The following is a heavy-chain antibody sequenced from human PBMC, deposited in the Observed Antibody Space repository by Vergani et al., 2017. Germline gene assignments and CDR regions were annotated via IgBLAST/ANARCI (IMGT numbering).Heavy chain of an antibody. V-gene: IGHV3-15*07. D-gene: IGHD2-21*01. CDR1: GFSFRNAW. CDR3: TTDXRYCGDGSCYWLRDHHYYGMDV. J-gene: IGHJ6*02. CDR2: IKSTFDRGTT. Sequence: EVQLVESGGGIVKPGGSLRLSCVASGFSFRNAWMNWVRRTPGKGLEWVGRIKSTFDRGTTDYAAAVKGRFTISRDDSKNTLFLQMNGLKTEDIGVYYCTTDXRYCGDGSCYWLRDHHYYGMDVWGQGTTVTGSS.